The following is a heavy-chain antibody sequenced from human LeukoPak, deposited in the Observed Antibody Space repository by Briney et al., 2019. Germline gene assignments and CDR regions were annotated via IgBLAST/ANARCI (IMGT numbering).Heavy chain of an antibody. CDR1: GFTLSNYA. CDR3: AKRGGIAAAALDY. J-gene: IGHJ4*02. Sequence: GGSLRLSCAASGFTLSNYAIHWVRQAPGTGLEWVAGISYDESNKPYADSVKGRFTISRDNSKNTVYLQMNSLRAEDTAVYYCAKRGGIAAAALDYWGQGTLVTVSS. V-gene: IGHV3-30*04. D-gene: IGHD6-13*01. CDR2: ISYDESNK.